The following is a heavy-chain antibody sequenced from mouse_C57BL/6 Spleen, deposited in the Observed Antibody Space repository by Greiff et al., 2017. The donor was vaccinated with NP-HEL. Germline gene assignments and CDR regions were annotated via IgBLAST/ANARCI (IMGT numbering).Heavy chain of an antibody. CDR3: AMWDRSNYSLHWYFDV. CDR2: ISSGSSTI. V-gene: IGHV5-17*01. CDR1: GFTFSDYG. Sequence: EVHLVESGGGLVKPGGSLKLSCAASGFTFSDYGMHWVRQAPEKGLEWVAYISSGSSTIYYADTVKGRFTISRDNAKNTRFLQMTSLRSEDTAMYYCAMWDRSNYSLHWYFDVWGTGTTVTVSS. D-gene: IGHD2-5*01. J-gene: IGHJ1*03.